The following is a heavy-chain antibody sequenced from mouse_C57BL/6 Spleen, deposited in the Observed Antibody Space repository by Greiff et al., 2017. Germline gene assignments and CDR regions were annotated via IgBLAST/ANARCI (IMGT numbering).Heavy chain of an antibody. Sequence: QVQLKESGAELARPGASVKLSCKASGYTFTSYGISWVKQRTGQGLEWIGEIYPRSGNTYYNEKFKGKATLTADKSSSTAYMELRSLTSEDSAVYFCASRAGSYFDYWGQGTTLTVSS. V-gene: IGHV1-81*01. CDR3: ASRAGSYFDY. J-gene: IGHJ2*01. CDR2: IYPRSGNT. D-gene: IGHD3-3*01. CDR1: GYTFTSYG.